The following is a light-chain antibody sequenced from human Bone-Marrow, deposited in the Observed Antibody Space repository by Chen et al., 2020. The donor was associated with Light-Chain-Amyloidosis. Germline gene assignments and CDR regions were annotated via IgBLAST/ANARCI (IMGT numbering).Light chain of an antibody. CDR2: IDT. V-gene: IGLV3-25*03. Sequence: SYELTQPPSESVSPGQTARITCSGDDLPTKYAYWYQQKPGQAPVLVIHIDTESPSGISSRFSRYSSGTTATLTISGVQAEDEADYHCQSADSSGTYEVIFGGGTKLTVL. J-gene: IGLJ2*01. CDR1: DLPTKY. CDR3: QSADSSGTYEVI.